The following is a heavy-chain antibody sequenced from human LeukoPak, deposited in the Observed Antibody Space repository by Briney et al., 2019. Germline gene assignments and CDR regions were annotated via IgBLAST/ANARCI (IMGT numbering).Heavy chain of an antibody. J-gene: IGHJ6*02. D-gene: IGHD3-10*01. CDR3: ARDCSVRGRDV. Sequence: GGSLRLSCAASGFTVSSNYMSCVRQAPGKGLEWVSSISSSSSYIYYADSVKGRFTISRDNAKNSLYLQMNSLRAEDTAVYYCARDCSVRGRDVWGQGTTVTAPS. CDR2: ISSSSSYI. CDR1: GFTVSSNY. V-gene: IGHV3-21*01.